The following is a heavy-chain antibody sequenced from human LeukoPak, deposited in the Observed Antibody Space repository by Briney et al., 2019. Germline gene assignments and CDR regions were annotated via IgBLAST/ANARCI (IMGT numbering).Heavy chain of an antibody. J-gene: IGHJ4*02. Sequence: SETLSLTCAVYGGSFSGYYWSWIRQPPGKGLEWIGEINHSGSTNYNPSLKSRVTISVDTSKNQFSLKLSSVTAADTAVYYCARGNYYFDYWGQGTLVAVSS. CDR3: ARGNYYFDY. V-gene: IGHV4-34*01. CDR2: INHSGST. CDR1: GGSFSGYY.